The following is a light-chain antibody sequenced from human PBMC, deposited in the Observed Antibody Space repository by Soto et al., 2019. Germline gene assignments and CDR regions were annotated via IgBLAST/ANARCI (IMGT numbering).Light chain of an antibody. CDR2: AAS. Sequence: DIQMTQSPSSLSASVGDRVTITCRASQAITNDLSWYQQKPGEPPKRLIYAASTLHSGVPSRFSGSGSGTEFTLTINSLQPEDFATYYCLQHNSYPRTFGQGTKVEIK. CDR3: LQHNSYPRT. CDR1: QAITND. J-gene: IGKJ1*01. V-gene: IGKV1-17*01.